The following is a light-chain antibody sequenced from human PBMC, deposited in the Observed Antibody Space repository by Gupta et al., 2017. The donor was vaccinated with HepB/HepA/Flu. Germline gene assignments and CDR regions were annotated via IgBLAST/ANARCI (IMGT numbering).Light chain of an antibody. CDR2: GNN. V-gene: IGLV1-40*01. CDR3: QYYDSGMGGRV. CDR1: SSNIGAGYD. Sequence: QPVLTQPPSVSGAPGQRVTISCTGTSSNIGAGYDVHWYQQVPGTAPKLLIFGNNKRPSGVPDRFACSKSAPSASLAITVLLAEDEADYYCQYYDSGMGGRVFGGGTKLTVL. J-gene: IGLJ3*02.